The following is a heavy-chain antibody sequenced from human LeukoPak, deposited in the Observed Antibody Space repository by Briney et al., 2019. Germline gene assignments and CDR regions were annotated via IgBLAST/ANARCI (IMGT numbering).Heavy chain of an antibody. CDR2: ILVKAYSGTT. J-gene: IGHJ4*02. Sequence: PVGSLRLSCTASVFSFCDHAIRWGRHAPGRGLECGGFILVKAYSGTTEYATSVKDRFTISSDDSKSIAYLQMNNLNTEDTAVYYCTRDIVSSSQPYYFDYWGQGTLVTVSS. CDR1: VFSFCDHA. D-gene: IGHD2-2*01. V-gene: IGHV3-49*04. CDR3: TRDIVSSSQPYYFDY.